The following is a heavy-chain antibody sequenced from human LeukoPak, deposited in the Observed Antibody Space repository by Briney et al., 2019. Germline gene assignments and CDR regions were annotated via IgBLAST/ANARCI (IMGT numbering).Heavy chain of an antibody. CDR2: IYSGGTT. V-gene: IGHV3-53*01. CDR1: GFTVSSNY. Sequence: GGSLRLSCAASGFTVSSNYMSWVRQAPGKGLEWVSVIYSGGTTYYTDSVKGRFTISRDNSKNTLYLQMNNLRAEDTAVYHCARDGSGAFDSWGPGTMVTVSS. CDR3: ARDGSGAFDS. J-gene: IGHJ3*02. D-gene: IGHD3-10*01.